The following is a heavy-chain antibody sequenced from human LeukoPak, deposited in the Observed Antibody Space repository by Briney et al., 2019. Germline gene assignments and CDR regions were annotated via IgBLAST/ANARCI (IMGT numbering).Heavy chain of an antibody. CDR1: GYTFTSYD. D-gene: IGHD3-16*01. Sequence: ASVKVSCKASGYTFTSYDINWVRQATGQGLEWMGWMNPNSGNTGYAQKFQGRVTMTRNTSISTAYMELSSLRSEDTAVYYCVKLSEAQLGRRQYYFDYWGQGTLVTVSS. J-gene: IGHJ4*02. CDR3: VKLSEAQLGRRQYYFDY. CDR2: MNPNSGNT. V-gene: IGHV1-8*01.